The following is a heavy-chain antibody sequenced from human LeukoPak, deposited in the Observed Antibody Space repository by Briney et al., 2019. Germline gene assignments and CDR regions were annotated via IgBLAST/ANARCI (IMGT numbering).Heavy chain of an antibody. CDR2: INHSGST. CDR3: VLGYYFDY. Sequence: SETLSLTCAVYGGSFSGYYWSWIRQPPGKGLEWIGEINHSGSTNYNPSLKSRVTISVDMSKNQFSLKLSSVTAADTAVYYCVLGYYFDYWGQGTLVTVSS. J-gene: IGHJ4*02. V-gene: IGHV4-34*01. D-gene: IGHD7-27*01. CDR1: GGSFSGYY.